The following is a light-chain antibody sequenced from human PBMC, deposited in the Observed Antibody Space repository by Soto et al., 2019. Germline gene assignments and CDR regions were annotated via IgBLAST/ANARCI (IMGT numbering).Light chain of an antibody. CDR3: QQYNNWPWT. Sequence: ESVLAQSPGTLSLSPGERATLSCRASQNVANRYLAWYQQKPGQAPRLLIFGASTRATGIPARFSGSGSGTEFTLTISSLQSEDFAVYYCQQYNNWPWTFGQGTKVDIK. CDR1: QNVANRY. V-gene: IGKV3-15*01. J-gene: IGKJ1*01. CDR2: GAS.